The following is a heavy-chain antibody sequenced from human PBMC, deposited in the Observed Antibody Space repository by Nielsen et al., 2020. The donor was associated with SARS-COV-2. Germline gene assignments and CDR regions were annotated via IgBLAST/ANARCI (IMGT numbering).Heavy chain of an antibody. V-gene: IGHV3-11*06. Sequence: GGSLRLSCAASGFTFGDFYMSWIRQAPGKGLEWVSYITGGSSYTNYADSVKGRFTISRDNAKSSLYLQMDSLRAEDTAVYYCARRWFGSGSDREAFDIWGQGTLVTVSS. D-gene: IGHD3-10*01. CDR1: GFTFGDFY. CDR3: ARRWFGSGSDREAFDI. CDR2: ITGGSSYT. J-gene: IGHJ4*02.